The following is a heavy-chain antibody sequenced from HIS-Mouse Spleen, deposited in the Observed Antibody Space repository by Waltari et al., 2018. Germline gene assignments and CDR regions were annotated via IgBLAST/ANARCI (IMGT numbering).Heavy chain of an antibody. CDR3: AREIPYSSSWYDWYFDL. CDR2: IYYIGST. J-gene: IGHJ2*01. V-gene: IGHV4-39*07. D-gene: IGHD6-13*01. Sequence: QLQLQESGPGLVKPSETLSLPCTASGGCIGSSSSYWGWVRQPPGKGLAWIGGIYYIGSTYYNPSLKSRVTISVDTSKNQFSLKLSSVTAADTAVYYCAREIPYSSSWYDWYFDLWGRGTLVTVSS. CDR1: GGCIGSSSSY.